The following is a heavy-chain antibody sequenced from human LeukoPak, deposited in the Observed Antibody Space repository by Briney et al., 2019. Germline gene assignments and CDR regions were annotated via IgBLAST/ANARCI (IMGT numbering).Heavy chain of an antibody. CDR2: ISTNGDVI. V-gene: IGHV3-48*03. CDR3: ARDYYGDDH. J-gene: IGHJ4*02. D-gene: IGHD3-10*01. CDR1: GFSFSDHE. Sequence: WGSLRLSCAASGFSFSDHEMTWVRQAPGKGLEWISYISTNGDVIYYSDSVKGRFTISRDNAKNSLYLQMNSLRAEDTAVYFCARDYYGDDHWGQGTLVTVSS.